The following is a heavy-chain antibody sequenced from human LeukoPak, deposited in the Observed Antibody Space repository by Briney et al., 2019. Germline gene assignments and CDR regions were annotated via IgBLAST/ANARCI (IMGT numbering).Heavy chain of an antibody. CDR1: GFTVSSNY. Sequence: GGSLRLSCAASGFTVSSNYISWVRQAPGKGLEWVSVIYSGGSTYYADSVKGRFTISRDNSKNTLYLQMNSLRAEDTAVYYCARQTRRDGYNLDYWGQGTLVTVSS. V-gene: IGHV3-66*02. CDR3: ARQTRRDGYNLDY. J-gene: IGHJ4*02. D-gene: IGHD5-24*01. CDR2: IYSGGST.